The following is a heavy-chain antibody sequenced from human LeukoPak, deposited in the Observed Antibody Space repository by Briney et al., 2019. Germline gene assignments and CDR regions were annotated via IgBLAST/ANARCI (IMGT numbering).Heavy chain of an antibody. CDR3: TRERLERHDAFDM. Sequence: DPGGSLRLSCAASGFTFSSHWMHWVRQAPGKGLVWVSRISSDGRSTSHADPAKGRFTISRDNAKNTLYLQMNSLRADDTAVYYCTRERLERHDAFDMWGQGTVVTVSS. V-gene: IGHV3-74*01. CDR2: ISSDGRST. J-gene: IGHJ3*02. CDR1: GFTFSSHW. D-gene: IGHD1-1*01.